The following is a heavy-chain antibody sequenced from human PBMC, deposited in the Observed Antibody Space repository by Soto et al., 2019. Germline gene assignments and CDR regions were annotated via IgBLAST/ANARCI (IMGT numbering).Heavy chain of an antibody. J-gene: IGHJ4*02. CDR1: GYSFTTYA. D-gene: IGHD3-22*01. Sequence: GASVKVSCKASGYSFTTYAIHWVRQAPGQGLEWMGIINPSGGSTSYAQKFQGRVTMTRDTSTSTVYMELSSLRSEDTAVYYCARAEYYYDSRVPLAAEDYWGQGTLVTVSS. V-gene: IGHV1-46*03. CDR2: INPSGGST. CDR3: ARAEYYYDSRVPLAAEDY.